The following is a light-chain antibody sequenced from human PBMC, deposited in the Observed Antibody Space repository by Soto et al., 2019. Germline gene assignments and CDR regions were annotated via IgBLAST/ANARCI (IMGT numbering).Light chain of an antibody. Sequence: EILMTQSPATLFMSPGETATLSCRASQRFNSNLAWYQQKPGKAPRLLIYGPSTRATGIPARFTGSGSGTEFTLTISSLQSEDLAVYYCQQYNNWPLTFGPGTKVDI. J-gene: IGKJ3*01. CDR3: QQYNNWPLT. CDR2: GPS. CDR1: QRFNSN. V-gene: IGKV3-15*01.